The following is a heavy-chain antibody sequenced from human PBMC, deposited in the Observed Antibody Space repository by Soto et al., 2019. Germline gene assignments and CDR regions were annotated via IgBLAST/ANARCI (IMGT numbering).Heavy chain of an antibody. CDR2: FDPEDGET. V-gene: IGHV1-24*01. D-gene: IGHD1-7*01. CDR3: ATTGNWNYAMDY. J-gene: IGHJ4*02. Sequence: ASVKVSCKVSGYTLTELSMHWVRQAPGKGLEWMGGFDPEDGETIYAQKFQGRVTMTEDTSTDKANMELSSLRSEDTAVYYCATTGNWNYAMDYWGQGTLVTVSS. CDR1: GYTLTELS.